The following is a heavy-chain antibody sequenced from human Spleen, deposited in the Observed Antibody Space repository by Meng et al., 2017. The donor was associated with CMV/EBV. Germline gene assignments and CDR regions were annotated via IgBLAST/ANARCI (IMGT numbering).Heavy chain of an antibody. CDR3: ARDFDYGGNSGIDY. V-gene: IGHV3-23*01. CDR1: GFTFSSYA. Sequence: GESLKISCAASGFTFSSYAMSWVRQAPGKGLEWVSAISGSGGSTYYADSVKGRFTISRDNAKNTLYLQMNSLRAEDTAVYYCARDFDYGGNSGIDYWGQGTLVTVSS. J-gene: IGHJ4*02. CDR2: ISGSGGST. D-gene: IGHD4-23*01.